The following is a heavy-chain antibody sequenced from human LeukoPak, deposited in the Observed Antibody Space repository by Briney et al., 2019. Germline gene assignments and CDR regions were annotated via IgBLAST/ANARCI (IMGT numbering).Heavy chain of an antibody. CDR2: INSDGSST. D-gene: IGHD3-10*01. CDR3: ARDGITMIRGVIRSLMDV. J-gene: IGHJ6*03. V-gene: IGHV3-74*01. Sequence: GGSLRLSCAASGFTFDDYGMSWVRQAPGKGLEWVSRINSDGSSTSYADSVKGRFTISRDNAKNTLYLQMNSLRAEDTAVYYCARDGITMIRGVIRSLMDVWGKGTTVTISS. CDR1: GFTFDDYG.